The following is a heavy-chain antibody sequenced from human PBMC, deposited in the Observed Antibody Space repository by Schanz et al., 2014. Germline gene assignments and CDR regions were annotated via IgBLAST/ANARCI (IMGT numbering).Heavy chain of an antibody. D-gene: IGHD1-26*01. CDR2: ISSRGGNT. Sequence: EVQLVESGGGLVQPGGSLRLSCAASGFTFSTYAMTWVRQAPGKGLEWVASISSRGGNTYYTDSVKGRFTISRDNSKNTLDLQMNSLRDEDTAVYSCARRGATRFDYWGQGTLVTVSS. CDR3: ARRGATRFDY. J-gene: IGHJ4*02. V-gene: IGHV3-23*04. CDR1: GFTFSTYA.